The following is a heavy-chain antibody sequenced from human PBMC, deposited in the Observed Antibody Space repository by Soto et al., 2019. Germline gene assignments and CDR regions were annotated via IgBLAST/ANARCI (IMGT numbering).Heavy chain of an antibody. CDR2: IYYSGST. Sequence: SETLSLTCTVSGGSISSYYWSWIRQPPGKGLEWIGYIYYSGSTNYNPSLKSRVTISVDTSKNQFSLKLSSVTAEDTALYYCAKDRPRRTSGYFFDYWGQGTPVTVSS. CDR1: GGSISSYY. J-gene: IGHJ4*02. CDR3: AKDRPRRTSGYFFDY. V-gene: IGHV4-59*12.